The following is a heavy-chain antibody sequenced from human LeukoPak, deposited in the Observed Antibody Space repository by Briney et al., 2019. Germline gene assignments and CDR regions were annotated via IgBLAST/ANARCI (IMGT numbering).Heavy chain of an antibody. D-gene: IGHD5-18*01. V-gene: IGHV3-53*01. CDR2: LYIGGST. CDR3: MTAAGYNFGQY. CDR1: GLTVNNNY. J-gene: IGHJ4*02. Sequence: GGSLRLSCAASGLTVNNNYMNWVRQAPGKGPEWVSALYIGGSTYYADSVRGRFTISRDNSKNTLYLQMNSLRAEDTAIYYCMTAAGYNFGQYWGQGTLVTVSS.